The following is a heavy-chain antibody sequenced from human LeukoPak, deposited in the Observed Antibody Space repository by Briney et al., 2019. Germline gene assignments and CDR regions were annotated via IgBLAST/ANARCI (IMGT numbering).Heavy chain of an antibody. CDR3: ARDYKYAFDN. D-gene: IGHD5-24*01. J-gene: IGHJ4*02. CDR1: GFRFSDYS. CDR2: IGIDSGNT. Sequence: GSLVLSCAASGFRFSDYSMNWVRQAPGKGLEWISYIGIDSGNTNYADSVKGRFTVSGDKAKKSLYLQMNSLRVEDTAVYYCARDYKYAFDNWGQGTLVTVSS. V-gene: IGHV3-48*01.